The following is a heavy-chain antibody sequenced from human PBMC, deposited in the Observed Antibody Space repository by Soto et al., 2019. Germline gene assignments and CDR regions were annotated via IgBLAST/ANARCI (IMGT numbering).Heavy chain of an antibody. D-gene: IGHD4-4*01. V-gene: IGHV1-3*01. CDR3: ASSYSNYALIDYYYYGMDV. CDR1: GYTFTSYA. J-gene: IGHJ6*02. Sequence: QVQLVQSGAEVKKPGASVKVSCKASGYTFTSYAMHWVRQAPGQRLEWMGWINAGNGNTKYSQKFQGRVTITRDTSAGTGYMELSSLRSEDTAVYYCASSYSNYALIDYYYYGMDVWGQGTTVTVSS. CDR2: INAGNGNT.